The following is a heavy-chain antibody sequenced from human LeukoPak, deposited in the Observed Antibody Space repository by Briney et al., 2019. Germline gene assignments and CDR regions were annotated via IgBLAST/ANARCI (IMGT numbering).Heavy chain of an antibody. J-gene: IGHJ4*02. Sequence: GGSLRLSCAASGFTVSSNYMSWVRQAPGKGLEWVSVIYSGGSTYYVDSVKGRFTISRDNSNKTLYLQMNSLRAEDTAVYYCARDRGQQRHFDYWGQGTLVTVSS. CDR2: IYSGGST. CDR3: ARDRGQQRHFDY. V-gene: IGHV3-53*05. CDR1: GFTVSSNY. D-gene: IGHD6-13*01.